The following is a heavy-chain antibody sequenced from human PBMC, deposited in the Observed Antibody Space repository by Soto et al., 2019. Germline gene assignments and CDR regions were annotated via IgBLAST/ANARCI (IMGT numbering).Heavy chain of an antibody. J-gene: IGHJ4*02. CDR1: GFSFSSYA. D-gene: IGHD6-19*01. Sequence: PXECLRLACAACGFSFSSYAMHWVRQAPGKGLEWVAVISYDGSNKYYADSVKGRFTISRDNSKNTLYLQMNSLRAEDTAVYYCARNIPRIAVAGSFDYWGQGTLVTVSS. V-gene: IGHV3-30-3*01. CDR3: ARNIPRIAVAGSFDY. CDR2: ISYDGSNK.